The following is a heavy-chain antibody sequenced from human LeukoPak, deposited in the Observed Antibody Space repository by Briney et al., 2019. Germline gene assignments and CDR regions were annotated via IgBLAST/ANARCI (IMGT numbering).Heavy chain of an antibody. CDR3: ARGTMVRGVIIIGGYYFYMDV. D-gene: IGHD3-10*01. CDR2: ISAYNGNT. J-gene: IGHJ6*03. V-gene: IGHV1-18*01. CDR1: GYTFTSYA. Sequence: ASVKVSCKASGYTFTSYAISWVRQAPGQGLEWMGWISAYNGNTNYAQKLQGRVTMTTDTSTSTAYMELRSLRSDDTAVYYCARGTMVRGVIIIGGYYFYMDVWGKGTTVTVSS.